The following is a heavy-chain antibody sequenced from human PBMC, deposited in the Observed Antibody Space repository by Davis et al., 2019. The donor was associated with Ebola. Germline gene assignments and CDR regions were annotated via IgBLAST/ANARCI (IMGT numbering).Heavy chain of an antibody. CDR1: GYTFTSYY. CDR2: INPNSGGP. Sequence: AASVKVSCKASGYTFTSYYMHWVRQAPGQGLEWMGWINPNSGGPNYAQKLQGRVTMTTDTSTSTAYMELRSLRSDDTAVYYCARDGSESYYYYYYMDVWGKGTTVTVSS. J-gene: IGHJ6*03. D-gene: IGHD3-10*01. V-gene: IGHV1-2*02. CDR3: ARDGSESYYYYYYMDV.